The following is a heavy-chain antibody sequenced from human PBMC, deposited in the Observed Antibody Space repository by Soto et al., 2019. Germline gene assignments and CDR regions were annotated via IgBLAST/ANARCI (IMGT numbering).Heavy chain of an antibody. CDR2: IFYSGNT. J-gene: IGHJ5*02. D-gene: IGHD2-15*01. Sequence: QLQLQESGPGLVEPSETLSLTCTVSGGSLSSSSYYWGWIRQPPGKGLEWIGNIFYSGNTYYNPSLKSRVTISVDTSKNQFSLKLSSVTAADTAVYYCALHQDTGPAATGRFDPWGQGTLVTVSS. V-gene: IGHV4-39*01. CDR1: GGSLSSSSYY. CDR3: ALHQDTGPAATGRFDP.